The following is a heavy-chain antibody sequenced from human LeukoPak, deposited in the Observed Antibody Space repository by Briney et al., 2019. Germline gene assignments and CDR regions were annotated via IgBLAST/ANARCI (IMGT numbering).Heavy chain of an antibody. CDR3: ARGGGNSYGFIDY. Sequence: SSETLSLTCTVSDGSVSSYYWSWIRQPPGKGLEWIGYISYTGSTDYNPSLKSRVIMSVDTSKNQFSLELISVTAADTAVYYCARGGGNSYGFIDYWGQGTLVTVSS. V-gene: IGHV4-59*02. J-gene: IGHJ4*02. CDR1: DGSVSSYY. D-gene: IGHD5-18*01. CDR2: ISYTGST.